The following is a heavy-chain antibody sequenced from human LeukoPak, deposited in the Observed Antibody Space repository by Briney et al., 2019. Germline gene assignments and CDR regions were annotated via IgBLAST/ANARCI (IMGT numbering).Heavy chain of an antibody. CDR1: GGTFSSYA. J-gene: IGHJ4*02. V-gene: IGHV1-69*05. CDR3: ARGSGDGYNSYYFDY. Sequence: SVKVSCKASGGTFSSYAISWVRQAPGQGLEWMGGIIPIFGKAKYAQKFQGRVTITTDESTSTAYMELSSLRSEDTAVYYCARGSGDGYNSYYFDYWGQGTLVTVSS. CDR2: IIPIFGKA. D-gene: IGHD5-24*01.